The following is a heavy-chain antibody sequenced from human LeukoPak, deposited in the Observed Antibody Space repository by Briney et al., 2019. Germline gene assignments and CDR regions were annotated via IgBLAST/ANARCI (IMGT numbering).Heavy chain of an antibody. D-gene: IGHD5-12*01. CDR3: AKPHVDSEYYFDY. CDR1: GFTFSSYG. Sequence: PGGSLRLSCAASGFTFSSYGMHWVRQAPGKGLEWVAVISYDGSNKCYADSVKGRFTISRDNSKNTLYLQMNSLRAEDTAVYYCAKPHVDSEYYFDYWGQGTLVTVSS. CDR2: ISYDGSNK. V-gene: IGHV3-30*18. J-gene: IGHJ4*02.